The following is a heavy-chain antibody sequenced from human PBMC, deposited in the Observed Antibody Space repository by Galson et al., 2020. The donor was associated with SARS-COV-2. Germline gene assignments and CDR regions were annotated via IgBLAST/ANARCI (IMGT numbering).Heavy chain of an antibody. Sequence: ASVTVSCKASGYTFTSYGISWVRQAPGQGLEWMGWISAYSGNTNYAQKLQGRVTMTTDTSTSTAYMELRSLRSDDTAVYYCARAITQTITMFGVVTPCYFDYWGQGTLVTVSS. CDR1: GYTFTSYG. D-gene: IGHD3-3*01. CDR2: ISAYSGNT. CDR3: ARAITQTITMFGVVTPCYFDY. J-gene: IGHJ4*02. V-gene: IGHV1-18*01.